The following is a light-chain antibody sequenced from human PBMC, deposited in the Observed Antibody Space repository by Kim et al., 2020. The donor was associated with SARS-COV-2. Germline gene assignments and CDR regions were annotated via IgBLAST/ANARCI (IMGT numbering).Light chain of an antibody. CDR3: PVWDTNSDQGV. CDR2: YDS. J-gene: IGLJ3*02. V-gene: IGLV3-21*04. CDR1: NIESKS. Sequence: SYELTQPPSVSVAPGKTATITCGGNNIESKSVHWFQQKPGQAPVLVIYYDSDRPSGIPERFSGSNSGNTATLTISRVEAGDEADYYCPVWDTNSDQGVFG.